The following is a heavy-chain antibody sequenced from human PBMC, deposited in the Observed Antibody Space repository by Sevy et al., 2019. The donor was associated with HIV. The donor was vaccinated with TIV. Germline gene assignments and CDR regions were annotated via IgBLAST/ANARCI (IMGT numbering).Heavy chain of an antibody. CDR1: GFTSNDYG. D-gene: IGHD3-10*01. V-gene: IGHV3-13*01. CDR2: FGTSRDT. CDR3: ARGGRFGEFSLST. Sequence: LSLTCAASGFTSNDYGMHWVRQPTGKGLEWVSAFGTSRDTYYSDSVRGRFIVSRDNAKNSFFLQMNSLRVGDTAVYYCARGGRFGEFSLSTWGQGTLVTVSS. J-gene: IGHJ5*02.